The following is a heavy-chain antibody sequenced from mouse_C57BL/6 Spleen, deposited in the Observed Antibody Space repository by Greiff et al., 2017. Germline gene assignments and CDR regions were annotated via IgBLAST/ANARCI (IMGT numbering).Heavy chain of an antibody. V-gene: IGHV1-69*01. CDR3: ARALDY. J-gene: IGHJ2*01. CDR2: IDPSDSYT. Sequence: QVQLQQPGPELVMPGASVKMSCKASGYTFTSYWMHWVKQRPGQGLEWIGEIDPSDSYTNYNQKFKGKSTLTVDKSSSTAYMQLSSLTSEVSAVYYCARALDYWCQGTPLTVSS. CDR1: GYTFTSYW.